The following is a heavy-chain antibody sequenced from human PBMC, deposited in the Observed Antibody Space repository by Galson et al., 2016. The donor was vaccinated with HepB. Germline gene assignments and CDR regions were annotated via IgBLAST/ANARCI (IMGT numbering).Heavy chain of an antibody. CDR1: ELTLSNYN. CDR2: ISDSSTYI. Sequence: SLRLSCAVSELTLSNYNMNWVRQAPGKGLEWVAFISDSSTYISYGETMKGRFTVSRDNAKNSLCLQMNSLSAEDTGLYYCAAERFSGSPLEYWGQGTLVTVSS. J-gene: IGHJ4*02. D-gene: IGHD1-26*01. V-gene: IGHV3-21*01. CDR3: AAERFSGSPLEY.